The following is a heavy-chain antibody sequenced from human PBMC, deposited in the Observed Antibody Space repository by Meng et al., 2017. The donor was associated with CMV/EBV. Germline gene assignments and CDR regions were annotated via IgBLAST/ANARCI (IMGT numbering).Heavy chain of an antibody. CDR1: GYTFTSHG. CDR3: ARDRRDYYYYGMDV. V-gene: IGHV1-18*01. J-gene: IGHJ6*02. Sequence: ASVKVSCKASGYTFTSHGISWVRQAPGQGLEWMGWISAYNGNTNYAQKLQGRVTMTTDTSTSTAYMELRSLRSDDTAVYYCARDRRDYYYYGMDVWGQGTTVTVS. CDR2: ISAYNGNT.